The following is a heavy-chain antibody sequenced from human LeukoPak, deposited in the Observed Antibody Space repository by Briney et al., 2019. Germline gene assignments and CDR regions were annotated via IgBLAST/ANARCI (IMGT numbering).Heavy chain of an antibody. D-gene: IGHD3-22*01. CDR3: AGRGDYHDSSGYYQN. J-gene: IGHJ4*02. V-gene: IGHV1-2*02. Sequence: ASVKVSCKASGYTFTGYYMHWVRQAPGQGLEWMGWINPNSGGTNYAQKFQGRVTMTRDTSISTAYMELSRLRSDDTAVYYCAGRGDYHDSSGYYQNWGQGTLVTVSS. CDR2: INPNSGGT. CDR1: GYTFTGYY.